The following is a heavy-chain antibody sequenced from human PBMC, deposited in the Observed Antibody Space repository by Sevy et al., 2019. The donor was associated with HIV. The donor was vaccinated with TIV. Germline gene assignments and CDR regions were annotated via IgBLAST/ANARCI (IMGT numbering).Heavy chain of an antibody. D-gene: IGHD1-26*01. J-gene: IGHJ3*02. Sequence: GGSQRLSCAASGFTFSSYSMNWVRQAPGKGLEWVSSISSSSSYIYYADSVKGRFTISRDNAKNSLYLQMNSLRAEDTAVYYCARETSIVGATNDAFDIWGQGTMVTVSS. CDR1: GFTFSSYS. V-gene: IGHV3-21*01. CDR3: ARETSIVGATNDAFDI. CDR2: ISSSSSYI.